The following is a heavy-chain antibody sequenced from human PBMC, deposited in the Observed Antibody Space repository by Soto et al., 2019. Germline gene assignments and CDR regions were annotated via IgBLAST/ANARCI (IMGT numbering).Heavy chain of an antibody. J-gene: IGHJ4*02. CDR2: VYYTGST. V-gene: IGHV4-59*01. D-gene: IGHD6-19*01. CDR3: TRSVAVPGAHIDY. CDR1: GGSISGSY. Sequence: SETLSLTCSVSGGSISGSYWSWIRQSPGKGLEWLGYVYYTGSTNYSPSLRSRVSISVDTSKNEFSLRLSSVTAADTAVYFCTRSVAVPGAHIDYWGQGTQVTVSS.